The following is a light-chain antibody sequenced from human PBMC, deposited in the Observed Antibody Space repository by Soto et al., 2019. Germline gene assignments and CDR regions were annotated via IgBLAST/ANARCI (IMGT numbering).Light chain of an antibody. Sequence: DIQMTQSPSTLSASVGDRVTITCRASQSINNWLAWYQQKPGKAPKLLIFDAFSLESGVPFRFSGSGFGTEFTLTISSLQPDDSAIYDCQQYKTYSRTFGGGTKVDIK. J-gene: IGKJ4*01. CDR3: QQYKTYSRT. CDR1: QSINNW. V-gene: IGKV1-5*01. CDR2: DAF.